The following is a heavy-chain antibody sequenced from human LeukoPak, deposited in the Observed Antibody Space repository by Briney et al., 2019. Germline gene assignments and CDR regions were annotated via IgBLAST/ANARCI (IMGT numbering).Heavy chain of an antibody. CDR1: GFTFSDYY. Sequence: GGSLRLSCAASGFTFSDYYMSWIRQAPGKGLEWVSYISSSSSYTNYADSVKGRFTISRDNAKNSLYLQMNSLRAEDTAVYYCARDLRSGNWFDHWGQRTLVTVSS. CDR2: ISSSSSYT. J-gene: IGHJ5*02. D-gene: IGHD5/OR15-5a*01. CDR3: ARDLRSGNWFDH. V-gene: IGHV3-11*06.